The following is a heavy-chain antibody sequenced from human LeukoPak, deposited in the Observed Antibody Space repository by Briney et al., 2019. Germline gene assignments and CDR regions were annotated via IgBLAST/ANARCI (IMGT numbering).Heavy chain of an antibody. J-gene: IGHJ4*02. CDR3: ARVDYYDNSGYFLFGY. Sequence: SQTLSLACTVSGGSISSGSYYWSWIRQPAGKGLEWIGRIYTSGSTNYNPSLKSRVTISVDTSKNQFSLKLSSVTAADTAVYYCARVDYYDNSGYFLFGYWGQGTLVTVSS. V-gene: IGHV4-61*02. D-gene: IGHD3-22*01. CDR2: IYTSGST. CDR1: GGSISSGSYY.